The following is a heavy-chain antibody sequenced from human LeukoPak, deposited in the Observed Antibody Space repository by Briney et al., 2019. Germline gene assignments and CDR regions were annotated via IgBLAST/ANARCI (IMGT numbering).Heavy chain of an antibody. CDR3: ARELLAGAAAGMGPFDY. J-gene: IGHJ4*02. CDR2: IIPIFGTA. Sequence: SVKVSCKASGGTFSSYAISWVRQAPGQGLEWVGGIIPIFGTANYAQKFQGRVTITADESTSTAYMELSSLRSEDTAVYYCARELLAGAAAGMGPFDYWGQGTLVTVSS. CDR1: GGTFSSYA. D-gene: IGHD6-13*01. V-gene: IGHV1-69*13.